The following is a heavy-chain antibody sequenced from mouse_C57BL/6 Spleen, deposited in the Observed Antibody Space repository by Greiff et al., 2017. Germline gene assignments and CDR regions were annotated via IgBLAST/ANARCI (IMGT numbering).Heavy chain of an antibody. D-gene: IGHD2-4*01. V-gene: IGHV3-6*01. CDR1: GYSITSGYY. Sequence: EESGPGLVKPSQSLSLTCSVTGYSITSGYYWNWVRQFPGKKLEWMGYISYDGSNNYNPSLKNRISITRDTSKNQFFLKLNSVTTEDTATYYCARDRGLPYFDYWGQGTTLTVSS. J-gene: IGHJ2*01. CDR3: ARDRGLPYFDY. CDR2: ISYDGSN.